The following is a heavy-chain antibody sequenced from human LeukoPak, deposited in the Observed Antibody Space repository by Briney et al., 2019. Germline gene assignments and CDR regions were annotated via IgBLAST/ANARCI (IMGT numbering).Heavy chain of an antibody. Sequence: SETLSLTCAVYGGSFSGYYWSWIRQPPGKGLEWIGEINHSGSTNYNPSLKSRVTISVDTSKNQFSLKLCSVTAADTAVYYCARGLVHSYVKSYYYYYMDVWGKGTTVTVSS. J-gene: IGHJ6*03. CDR3: ARGLVHSYVKSYYYYYMDV. CDR1: GGSFSGYY. D-gene: IGHD5-18*01. CDR2: INHSGST. V-gene: IGHV4-34*01.